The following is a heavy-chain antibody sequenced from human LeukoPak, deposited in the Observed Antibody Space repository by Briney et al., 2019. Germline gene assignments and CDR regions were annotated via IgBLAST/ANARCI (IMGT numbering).Heavy chain of an antibody. J-gene: IGHJ6*04. CDR1: GFNFRTYW. CDR3: ARGYGADV. Sequence: GGSLRLSCAASGFNFRTYWMHWVRQAPGKGLVWVSRINSDGSNTTYADSVKGRFTVSRDNAMNTLYLQMHSLRAEDTALCFCARGYGADVWGKGTMVTVSS. CDR2: INSDGSNT. V-gene: IGHV3-74*01.